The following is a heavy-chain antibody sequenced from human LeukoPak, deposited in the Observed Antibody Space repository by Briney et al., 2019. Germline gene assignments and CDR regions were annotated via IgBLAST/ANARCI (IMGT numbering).Heavy chain of an antibody. Sequence: GGSLRLSCAASGFTFNNYAMNWVRQAPEKGLEWVSTISGGSVSIFYADSVRGRFTISRDNSKNTLYLQMDSLRAEDTAVYYCAKVLGLWDYWGQGTLVTVSS. J-gene: IGHJ4*02. D-gene: IGHD3-3*02. CDR3: AKVLGLWDY. V-gene: IGHV3-23*01. CDR1: GFTFNNYA. CDR2: ISGGSVSI.